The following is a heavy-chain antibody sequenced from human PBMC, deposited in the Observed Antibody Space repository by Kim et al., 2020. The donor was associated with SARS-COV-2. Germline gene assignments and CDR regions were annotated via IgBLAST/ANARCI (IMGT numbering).Heavy chain of an antibody. V-gene: IGHV3-23*01. J-gene: IGHJ6*02. CDR3: AKVRARLLGYYYYGRDV. D-gene: IGHD2-8*02. CDR1: GFTFSSYA. CDR2: ISGSGGST. Sequence: GGSLRLSCAASGFTFSSYAMSWVRQAPGKGLEWVSAISGSGGSTYYADSAKGRFTISRDNSKNTLYLQMNSLRAEDTAVYYCAKVRARLLGYYYYGRDVWGQGTRVTVPS.